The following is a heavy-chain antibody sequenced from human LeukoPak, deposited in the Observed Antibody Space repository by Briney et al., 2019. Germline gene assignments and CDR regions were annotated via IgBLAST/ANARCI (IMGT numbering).Heavy chain of an antibody. D-gene: IGHD5-12*01. CDR2: ISNDGSNK. Sequence: PGGSLRLSCAASGFTFSSYGMHWVRQAPGKGREWVAAISNDGSNKFYADSVKGRFTISRDNSKNTLYLQMNSLRAEDTAVYYCAKDEWVATIRGAFDIWGQGTMVTVSS. J-gene: IGHJ3*02. CDR1: GFTFSSYG. V-gene: IGHV3-30*18. CDR3: AKDEWVATIRGAFDI.